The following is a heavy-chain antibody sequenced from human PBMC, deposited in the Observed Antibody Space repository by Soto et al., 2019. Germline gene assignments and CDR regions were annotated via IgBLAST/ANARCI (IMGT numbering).Heavy chain of an antibody. D-gene: IGHD4-17*01. CDR3: ARGPSYSDSYFDH. CDR2: ISYDGNNK. CDR1: GFTFSNYA. V-gene: IGHV3-30*03. Sequence: GSLRLSCAASGFTFSNYAMHWVRQAPGKGLQWLAVISYDGNNKYYADSVEGRFTISRDNSKNTVYLQMNSLRLEDTAVYYCARGPSYSDSYFDHWGQGTLVTVSS. J-gene: IGHJ4*02.